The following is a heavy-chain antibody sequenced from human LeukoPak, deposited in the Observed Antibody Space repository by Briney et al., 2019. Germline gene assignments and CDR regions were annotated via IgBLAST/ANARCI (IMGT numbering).Heavy chain of an antibody. Sequence: PGGSLRLSCAASGFTFSSYGMSWVRQAPGKGLGWVSGIRNSGSYTYYADSVKGRFTISRDNSKNTLYLQMNSLRAEDTAVYYCAKDDNYIRFLSWGQGTLVTVSS. CDR3: AKDDNYIRFLS. J-gene: IGHJ5*02. CDR1: GFTFSSYG. CDR2: IRNSGSYT. V-gene: IGHV3-23*01. D-gene: IGHD3-16*01.